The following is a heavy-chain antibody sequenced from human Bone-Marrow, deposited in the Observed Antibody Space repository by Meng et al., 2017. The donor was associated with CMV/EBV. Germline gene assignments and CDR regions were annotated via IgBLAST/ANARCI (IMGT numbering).Heavy chain of an antibody. D-gene: IGHD3-10*01. Sequence: SVKVSCKASGYTFTSYYMHWVRQAPGQGLEWMGGIIPIFGTANYAQKFQGRVTITTDESTSTAYMELSSLRSEDTAVYYCARQGITMVRGATNWFDPWGQGTLVTVSS. J-gene: IGHJ5*02. V-gene: IGHV1-69*05. CDR2: IIPIFGTA. CDR1: GYTFTSYY. CDR3: ARQGITMVRGATNWFDP.